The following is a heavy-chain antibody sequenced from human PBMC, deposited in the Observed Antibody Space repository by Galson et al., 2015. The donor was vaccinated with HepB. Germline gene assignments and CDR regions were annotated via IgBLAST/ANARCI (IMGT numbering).Heavy chain of an antibody. CDR3: ARDHRDWNAQLVY. CDR2: LPYDADNK. Sequence: SLRLSCAASGFTFSNYGMHWVRQAPGKGLEWVAFLPYDADNKYYAASVKGRYTLSRDISKNTLYLQMNSLRAEDTAVYYCARDHRDWNAQLVYWGQGTLVTVS. V-gene: IGHV3-30*03. D-gene: IGHD1-1*01. CDR1: GFTFSNYG. J-gene: IGHJ4*02.